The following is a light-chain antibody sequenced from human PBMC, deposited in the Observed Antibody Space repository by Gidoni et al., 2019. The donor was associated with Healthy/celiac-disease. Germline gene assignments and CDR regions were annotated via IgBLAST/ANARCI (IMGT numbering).Light chain of an antibody. CDR2: DAS. V-gene: IGKV3-11*02. CDR1: QRVSSY. J-gene: IGKJ1*01. CDR3: RQHGNWPPWT. Sequence: TVSTKSPATLSLSPWERATPSCRASQRVSSYLPWYQQKPGQAPRLLIVDASTRATGITARLSGSGAGGTFTLTISSREPEDVAVYYCRQHGNWPPWTFGQGTKVEIK.